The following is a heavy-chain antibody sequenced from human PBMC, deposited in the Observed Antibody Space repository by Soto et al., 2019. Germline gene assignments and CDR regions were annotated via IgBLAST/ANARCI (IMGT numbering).Heavy chain of an antibody. CDR2: INHSGSA. CDR1: GGSFSGYY. CDR3: ARVSYNYYYYGMDV. V-gene: IGHV4-34*01. D-gene: IGHD1-26*01. J-gene: IGHJ6*02. Sequence: SETLSLTCAVSGGSFSGYYWSWIRQPPGKGLEWIGEINHSGSANYNPSLKSRVTISVDTSKNQFSLKLSSVTAADTAVYYCARVSYNYYYYGMDVWGQGTTVTVPS.